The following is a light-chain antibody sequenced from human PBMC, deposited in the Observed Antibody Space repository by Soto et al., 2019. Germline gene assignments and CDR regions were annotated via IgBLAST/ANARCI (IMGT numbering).Light chain of an antibody. CDR2: GAT. V-gene: IGKV1-12*01. CDR3: QQANSLQIT. Sequence: DIQMTQSPSSLSASVGDRVTITCRASQDVSTWLAWYQQKPGKAPKLLIYGATNLPSGVPFRFSGSGSGTDFTLTISSLQPEDFAAYYCQQANSLQITFGQGTRLESK. CDR1: QDVSTW. J-gene: IGKJ5*01.